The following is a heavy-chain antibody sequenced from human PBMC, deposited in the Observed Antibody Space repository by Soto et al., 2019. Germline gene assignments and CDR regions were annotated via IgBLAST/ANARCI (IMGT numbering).Heavy chain of an antibody. Sequence: QVQLVESGGGVVQPGRSLRLSCAVSGFTFSSYGMNWVRQAPGKGREWVAAIYYDGSNKYYAESVRGRFTISRENFKNTLYLHMNSLRAEDTAVYYCARDSKDDSSGYYAGFDYWGQGTLVTVSS. J-gene: IGHJ4*02. V-gene: IGHV3-33*01. CDR2: IYYDGSNK. CDR3: ARDSKDDSSGYYAGFDY. D-gene: IGHD3-22*01. CDR1: GFTFSSYG.